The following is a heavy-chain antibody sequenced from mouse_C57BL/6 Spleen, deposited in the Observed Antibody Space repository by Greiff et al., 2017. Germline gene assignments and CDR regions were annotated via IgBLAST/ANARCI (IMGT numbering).Heavy chain of an antibody. J-gene: IGHJ3*01. CDR2: ISSGGDYS. CDR3: TRDYYYGMSPACFSG. D-gene: IGHD1-1*01. Sequence: EVQLVESGEGLVKPGGSLKLSCAASGFTFSSYAMSWVRQTPEKRLEWVAYISSGGDYSYYADTVKGPFTISRNNARNTLRLQMSSLKTADTAMYYCTRDYYYGMSPACFSGWGKGTLVTVS. CDR1: GFTFSSYA. V-gene: IGHV5-9-1*02.